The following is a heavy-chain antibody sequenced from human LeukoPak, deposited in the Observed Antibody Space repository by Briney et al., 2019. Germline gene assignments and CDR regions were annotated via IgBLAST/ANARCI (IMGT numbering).Heavy chain of an antibody. V-gene: IGHV3-33*01. J-gene: IGHJ6*03. Sequence: GGSLRLSCAASGFTFSRYGMHWVRQAPGKGLEWVAVIWYDGSNKYYADSVKGRFTISRDNSKNTLYLQMNSLRAEDTAVYYCARGNDFWSGYWKRGDYYYYMDVWGKGTTVTVSS. CDR1: GFTFSRYG. D-gene: IGHD3-3*01. CDR3: ARGNDFWSGYWKRGDYYYYMDV. CDR2: IWYDGSNK.